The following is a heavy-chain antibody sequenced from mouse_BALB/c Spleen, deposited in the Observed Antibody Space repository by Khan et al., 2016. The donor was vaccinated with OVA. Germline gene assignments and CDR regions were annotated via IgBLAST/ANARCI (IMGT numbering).Heavy chain of an antibody. CDR1: GFTFSGYG. CDR2: INSNGGTS. CDR3: ARIHYSYDEGYWYFDV. J-gene: IGHJ1*01. D-gene: IGHD2-12*01. V-gene: IGHV5-6-3*01. Sequence: EVELVESGGGLVQPGGSLKLSCAASGFTFSGYGMSWVRQTPDKRLELVATINSNGGTSYYPDSVKGRFTISRDNAKSTLHLQMSSLKSEDTAMYYCARIHYSYDEGYWYFDVWGAGTTVTVSS.